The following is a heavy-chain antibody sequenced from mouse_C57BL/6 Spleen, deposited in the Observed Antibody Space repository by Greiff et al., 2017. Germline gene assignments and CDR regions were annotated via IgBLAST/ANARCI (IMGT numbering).Heavy chain of an antibody. D-gene: IGHD1-1*01. Sequence: VQLQESGPELVKPGASVKISCKASGYAFSSSWMNWVKQRPGKGLEWIGRIYPGDGDTNYNGKFKGKATLTADKSSSTAYMQLSSLTSEDSAVYFCAREPQGYGSSPYFDDWGQGTTLTVSS. V-gene: IGHV1-82*01. CDR2: IYPGDGDT. CDR3: AREPQGYGSSPYFDD. CDR1: GYAFSSSW. J-gene: IGHJ2*01.